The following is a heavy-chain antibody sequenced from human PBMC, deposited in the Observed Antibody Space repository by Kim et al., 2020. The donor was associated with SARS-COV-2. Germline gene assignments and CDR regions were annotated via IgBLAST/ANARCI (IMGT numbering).Heavy chain of an antibody. CDR3: AKDIAARRYWYFDL. D-gene: IGHD6-6*01. J-gene: IGHJ2*01. Sequence: ADSVKGRFTISRDNSKNTLYLQMNSLRAEDTAVYYCAKDIAARRYWYFDLWGRGTLVTVSS. V-gene: IGHV3-30*02.